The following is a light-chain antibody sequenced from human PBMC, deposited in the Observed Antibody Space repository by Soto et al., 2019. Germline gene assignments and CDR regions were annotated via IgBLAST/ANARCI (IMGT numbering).Light chain of an antibody. V-gene: IGLV1-40*01. CDR3: QSYDSSLRGHWV. CDR1: SSNIGSGDD. J-gene: IGLJ3*02. CDR2: DNI. Sequence: QSVLTQPPSVSGAPGQRVTISCTGSSSNIGSGDDVHWYQQLPGTAPKLLIYDNINRPSGVPDRFSGSRSGTSASLDITGLQAEDEADYYCQSYDSSLRGHWVFGGGTKLTVL.